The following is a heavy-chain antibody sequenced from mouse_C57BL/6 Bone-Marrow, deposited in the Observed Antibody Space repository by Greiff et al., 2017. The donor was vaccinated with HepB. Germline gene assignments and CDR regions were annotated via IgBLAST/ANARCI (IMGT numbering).Heavy chain of an antibody. V-gene: IGHV1-63*01. D-gene: IGHD2-10*01. J-gene: IGHJ2*01. CDR2: IYPGGGYT. CDR1: GYTFTNYC. Sequence: LVRPGTSVKMSCKASGYTFTNYCIGWAKQRPGHGLEWIGDIYPGGGYTNYNEKFKGKATLTADKSSSTAYMQFSSLTSEDSAIYYCASAYPTGYFDYWGKGTTLTVSS. CDR3: ASAYPTGYFDY.